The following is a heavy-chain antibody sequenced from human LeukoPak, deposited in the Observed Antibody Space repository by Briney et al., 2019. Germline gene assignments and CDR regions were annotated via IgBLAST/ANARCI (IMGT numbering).Heavy chain of an antibody. D-gene: IGHD6-19*01. J-gene: IGHJ4*02. CDR1: GGTFSSYA. Sequence: SVKVSCKASGGTFSSYAISWVRQAPGQGLEWMGGIIPIFGTAIYAQKFQGRVTMTEDTSTDTAYMELSSLRSEDTAVYYCATDRGQWLVRLPDYWGQGTLVTVSS. V-gene: IGHV1-69*06. CDR3: ATDRGQWLVRLPDY. CDR2: IIPIFGTA.